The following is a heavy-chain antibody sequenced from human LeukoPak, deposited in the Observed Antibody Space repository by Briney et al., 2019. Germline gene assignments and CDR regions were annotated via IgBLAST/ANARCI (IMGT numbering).Heavy chain of an antibody. J-gene: IGHJ4*02. CDR1: GFTVSSNY. CDR3: AIHGPPTHYDILTGYYLSKPYYFDY. V-gene: IGHV3-53*01. CDR2: IYSGGNT. Sequence: GGSLRLSCAASGFTVSSNYMSWVRQAPGKGLEWISVIYSGGNTYYADSVKGRFTISRDNSKNTLYLQMNSLRAEDTAVYYCAIHGPPTHYDILTGYYLSKPYYFDYWGQGTLVTVSS. D-gene: IGHD3-9*01.